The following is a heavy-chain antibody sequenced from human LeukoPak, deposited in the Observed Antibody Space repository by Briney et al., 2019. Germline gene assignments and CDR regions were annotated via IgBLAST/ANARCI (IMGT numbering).Heavy chain of an antibody. J-gene: IGHJ4*02. CDR2: FDPEDGET. CDR3: ATALIAAAGTGWLF. CDR1: GYTLTELS. Sequence: ASVKVSCKVSGYTLTELSMHWVRQAPGKGLEWMGGFDPEDGETIYAQKFQGRVTMTEDTSTDTAYMELSSLRSEDTAVYYCATALIAAAGTGWLFWGPGTLVTVSS. D-gene: IGHD6-13*01. V-gene: IGHV1-24*01.